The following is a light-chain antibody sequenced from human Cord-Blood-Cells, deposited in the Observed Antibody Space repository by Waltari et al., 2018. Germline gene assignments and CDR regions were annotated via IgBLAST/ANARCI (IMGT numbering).Light chain of an antibody. CDR1: QSISSY. Sequence: DIQMTQSPSSLSASVGDSVTITCRASQSISSYLNWYQQKPGKAPKLLIYAASSLQSGVPSRFSGSGSGTDFTLTSSSRQPEDCATYYCQQSYSTLTFGPGTKVDIK. V-gene: IGKV1-39*01. CDR3: QQSYSTLT. J-gene: IGKJ3*01. CDR2: AAS.